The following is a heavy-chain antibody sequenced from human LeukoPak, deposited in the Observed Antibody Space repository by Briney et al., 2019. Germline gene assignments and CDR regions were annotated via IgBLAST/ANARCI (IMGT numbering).Heavy chain of an antibody. CDR2: INKDGSEK. D-gene: IGHD3-10*01. Sequence: GGSLRLSCAASGFTVSSYWMSWVRQVPGKGLEWVANINKDGSEKHYVDSVEGRFTVSRDGARDLLFLQMNSLRAGDTAVYYCAREGISGGIFDYWGQGALVAVSS. CDR3: AREGISGGIFDY. J-gene: IGHJ4*02. CDR1: GFTVSSYW. V-gene: IGHV3-7*01.